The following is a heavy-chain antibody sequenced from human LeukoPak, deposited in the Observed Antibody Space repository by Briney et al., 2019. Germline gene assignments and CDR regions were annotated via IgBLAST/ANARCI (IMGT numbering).Heavy chain of an antibody. V-gene: IGHV3-21*01. D-gene: IGHD1-26*01. CDR1: GFTFSSYS. J-gene: IGHJ6*02. Sequence: PGGSLRLSCAASGFTFSSYSMNWVRQAPGKGLEWVSSISSSSSYIYYADSVKGRFTISRDNSKNTLYLQMNSLRAEDTAVYYCARDQGGALYYYSYYGMDVWGQGTTVTVSS. CDR2: ISSSSSYI. CDR3: ARDQGGALYYYSYYGMDV.